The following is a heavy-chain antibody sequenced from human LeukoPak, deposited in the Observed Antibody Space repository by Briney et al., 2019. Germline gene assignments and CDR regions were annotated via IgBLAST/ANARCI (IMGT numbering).Heavy chain of an antibody. CDR3: AKDMGDYGSGSYNSYYGMDV. CDR2: ISWNSGSI. D-gene: IGHD3-10*01. CDR1: GFTFDDYA. Sequence: GGSLRLSCAASGFTFDDYAMHWVRHAPGKGLEWVSGISWNSGSIGYADSVKGRFTISRDNAKNSLYLQMNSLRAEDTALYYCAKDMGDYGSGSYNSYYGMDVWGQGTTVTVSS. J-gene: IGHJ6*02. V-gene: IGHV3-9*01.